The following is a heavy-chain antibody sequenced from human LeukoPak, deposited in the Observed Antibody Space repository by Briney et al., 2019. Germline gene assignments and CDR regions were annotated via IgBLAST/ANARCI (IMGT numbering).Heavy chain of an antibody. CDR1: GYTFTSYG. CDR2: ISAYNGNT. CDR3: ARLNHPDSGSPDDAFDI. J-gene: IGHJ3*02. Sequence: ASVKVPCKASGYTFTSYGISWVRQAPGQGLEWMGWISAYNGNTNYAQKLQGRVTMTTDTSTSTAYMELRSLRSDDTAVYYCARLNHPDSGSPDDAFDIWGQGTMVTVSS. V-gene: IGHV1-18*01. D-gene: IGHD1-26*01.